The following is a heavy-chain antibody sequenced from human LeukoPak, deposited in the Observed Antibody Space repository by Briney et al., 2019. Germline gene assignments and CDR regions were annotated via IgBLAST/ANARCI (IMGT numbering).Heavy chain of an antibody. J-gene: IGHJ4*02. CDR3: ATSTAAAGTD. CDR1: GFTFSNLW. CDR2: IKQDGSEK. D-gene: IGHD6-13*01. Sequence: GGSLRLPCAASGFTFSNLWMSWVRQAPGKGLKWVANIKQDGSEKYYVDSVKGRFTISRDNAQNSLYLQMNSLRAEDTAIYYCATSTAAAGTDWGQGTLVTVSS. V-gene: IGHV3-7*03.